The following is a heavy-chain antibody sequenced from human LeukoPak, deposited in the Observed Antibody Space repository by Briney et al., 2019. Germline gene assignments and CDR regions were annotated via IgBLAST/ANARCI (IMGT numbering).Heavy chain of an antibody. D-gene: IGHD3-22*01. CDR2: INPNSGGT. Sequence: ASVKVSCKASGYTFTGYYMHWVRQAPGQGLEWMGWINPNSGGTNYAQKFQGRVTMTRDTSISTAYMELSRLRSDDTAVYYCARDLRSSYYDSSGYYERYFQHWGQGTLVTVSS. CDR3: ARDLRSSYYDSSGYYERYFQH. CDR1: GYTFTGYY. J-gene: IGHJ1*01. V-gene: IGHV1-2*02.